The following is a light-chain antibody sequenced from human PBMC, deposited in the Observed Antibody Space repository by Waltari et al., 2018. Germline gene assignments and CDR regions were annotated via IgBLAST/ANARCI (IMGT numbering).Light chain of an antibody. V-gene: IGKV4-1*01. CDR2: WAS. CDR3: QQYYSFPQT. J-gene: IGKJ1*01. CDR1: QSVLYSSDNKNY. Sequence: DIVMTQSPDSLAVSLGERAPINCKSSQSVLYSSDNKNYLTWYQQKPGQPPELLIYWASTRESGVPDRFSGSGSGTDFTLTISRLQAEDVAVYYCQQYYSFPQTFGQGTKVEIK.